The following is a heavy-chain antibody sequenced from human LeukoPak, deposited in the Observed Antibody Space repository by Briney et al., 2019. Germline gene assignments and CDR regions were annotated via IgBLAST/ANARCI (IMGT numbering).Heavy chain of an antibody. CDR2: IKQDGSEK. J-gene: IGHJ4*02. CDR1: GFTFSSYS. V-gene: IGHV3-7*01. CDR3: ARARYSDY. Sequence: GGSLRLSCAASGFTFSSYSMNWVRQAPGKGLEWVANIKQDGSEKYYVDPVKGRFTISRDNAKKSLYLQMNSLRAEDTAVYYCARARYSDYWGQGTLVTVSS. D-gene: IGHD3-9*01.